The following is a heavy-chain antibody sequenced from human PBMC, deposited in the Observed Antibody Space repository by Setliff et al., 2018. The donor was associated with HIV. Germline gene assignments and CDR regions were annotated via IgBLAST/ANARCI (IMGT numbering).Heavy chain of an antibody. D-gene: IGHD3-10*01. V-gene: IGHV1-69*13. CDR1: GGTFSSYA. CDR2: IIPIFGTA. J-gene: IGHJ4*02. Sequence: ASVKVSCKASGGTFSSYAISWVRQAPGQGLEWMGGIIPIFGTANYAQKFQGRVTITADESTSTAYMELSSQRSEDTAVYYCARARRSSMVRGTYFDYWGQGTLVTVSS. CDR3: ARARRSSMVRGTYFDY.